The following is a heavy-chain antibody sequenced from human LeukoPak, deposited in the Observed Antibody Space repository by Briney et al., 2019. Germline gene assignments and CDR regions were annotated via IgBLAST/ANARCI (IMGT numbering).Heavy chain of an antibody. J-gene: IGHJ3*02. CDR3: ACAFWSGYVKKGDAFDI. Sequence: SETLSLTCTVSGGSIGSYYWSWIRQPPGKGLEWIGYIYYSGSTNYNPSLKSRVTISVDTSKNQFSLKLSSVTAADTAVYCCACAFWSGYVKKGDAFDIWGQGTMVTVSS. D-gene: IGHD3-3*01. CDR1: GGSIGSYY. CDR2: IYYSGST. V-gene: IGHV4-59*01.